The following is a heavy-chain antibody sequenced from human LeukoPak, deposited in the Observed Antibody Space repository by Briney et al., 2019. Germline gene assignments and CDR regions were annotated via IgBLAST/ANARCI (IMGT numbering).Heavy chain of an antibody. D-gene: IGHD3-22*01. Sequence: SETLSLTCAVYGGSFSGYYWSWIRQPPGKGLEWIGEINHSGSTNYNPSLRGRVTISVDTSKNQFSLKLSSVTAADTAVYYCARRAGDYSHPYDYWGQGTLVTVSS. CDR1: GGSFSGYY. J-gene: IGHJ4*02. CDR3: ARRAGDYSHPYDY. V-gene: IGHV4-34*01. CDR2: INHSGST.